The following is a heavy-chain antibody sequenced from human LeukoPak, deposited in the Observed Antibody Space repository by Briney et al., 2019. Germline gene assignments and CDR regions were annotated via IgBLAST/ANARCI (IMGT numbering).Heavy chain of an antibody. V-gene: IGHV1-3*01. J-gene: IGHJ3*02. D-gene: IGHD3-10*01. Sequence: ASVKVSCKASGYTFTSYAIYWVRQAPGQRLECMGWINAGNGNTKYSQKFQGRVTITRDTSASTAYMGLSSLRSEDTAMYYCAREGTDAFDIWGQGTMVTVSS. CDR3: AREGTDAFDI. CDR1: GYTFTSYA. CDR2: INAGNGNT.